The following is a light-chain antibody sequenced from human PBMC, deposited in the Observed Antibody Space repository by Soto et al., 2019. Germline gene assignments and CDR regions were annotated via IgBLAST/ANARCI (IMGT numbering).Light chain of an antibody. V-gene: IGKV3-11*01. J-gene: IGKJ1*01. CDR2: DAS. Sequence: EIVLTQSQDTLSLSPGERATLSCRASQSVSSYLAWYQQKPGQGPRLLIYDASNRATGIPARFSGSGSGTDFTLTISSLEPEDCAVYYCQQRSNWPRTFGQGTKV. CDR1: QSVSSY. CDR3: QQRSNWPRT.